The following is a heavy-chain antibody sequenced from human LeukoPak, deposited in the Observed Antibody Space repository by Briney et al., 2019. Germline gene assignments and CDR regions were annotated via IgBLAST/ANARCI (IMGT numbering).Heavy chain of an antibody. CDR2: IIPIFGTA. V-gene: IGHV1-69*13. D-gene: IGHD1-26*01. Sequence: SVKVSCKASGGTFSSYAISWARQAPGQGLEWMGGIIPIFGTANYAQKFQGRVTITADESTSTAYMELSSLRSEDTAVYYCARLSIDTSCLDYWGQGTLVTVSS. CDR1: GGTFSSYA. J-gene: IGHJ4*02. CDR3: ARLSIDTSCLDY.